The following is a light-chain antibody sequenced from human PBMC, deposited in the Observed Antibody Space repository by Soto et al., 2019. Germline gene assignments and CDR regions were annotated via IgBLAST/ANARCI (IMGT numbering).Light chain of an antibody. CDR1: RSLDSGQ. CDR2: DAF. J-gene: IGKJ5*01. V-gene: IGKV3-20*01. Sequence: EIVLTQSPGTLSLSPWERATLYCRASRSLDSGQLAWYQQKVGRAPRLLIHDAFMRATGIPDRFSGSGSGTDFTLTIARLEPEDFAVYYCQQYGDSPRTFGQGTRLEI. CDR3: QQYGDSPRT.